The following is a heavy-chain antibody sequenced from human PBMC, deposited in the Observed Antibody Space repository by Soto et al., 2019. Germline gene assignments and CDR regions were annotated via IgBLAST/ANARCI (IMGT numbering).Heavy chain of an antibody. J-gene: IGHJ6*02. D-gene: IGHD5-18*01. CDR1: GYTFTGYY. CDR2: INPNSGGT. V-gene: IGHV1-2*04. CDR3: ARDRDTAMGTYYYGMDV. Sequence: ASVKVSCKASGYTFTGYYMHWVRQAPGQGLEWMGWINPNSGGTNYAQKFQGWVTMTRDTSISTAYMELSRLRSDDTAVYYCARDRDTAMGTYYYGMDVWGQGTTVTVSS.